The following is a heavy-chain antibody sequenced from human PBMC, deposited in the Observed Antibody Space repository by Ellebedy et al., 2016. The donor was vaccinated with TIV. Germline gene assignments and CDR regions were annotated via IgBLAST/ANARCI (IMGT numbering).Heavy chain of an antibody. CDR3: ARAGDYNLLSPAGGY. J-gene: IGHJ4*02. D-gene: IGHD4-17*01. CDR1: GFTFSGNW. Sequence: PGGSLRLSCAASGFTFSGNWMHWVRQAPGKGLVWVSRINSDGRSKTYADSGKGRFTISSANAKNTLYLQMNSLNDEDTAVYYCARAGDYNLLSPAGGYWGQGTLVTVSS. CDR2: INSDGRSK. V-gene: IGHV3-74*01.